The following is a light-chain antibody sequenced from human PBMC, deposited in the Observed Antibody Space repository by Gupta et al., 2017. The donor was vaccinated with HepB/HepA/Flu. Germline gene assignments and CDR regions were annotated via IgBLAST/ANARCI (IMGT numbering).Light chain of an antibody. Sequence: SYELTQPPSLSVSPGQPARITCSGDELGKKHVCWYQQKPGQSPVLVVYQSDKRPSGIPERFSGSNSGNTATLTISGTQSMDEADFYCQVWDSNSNVVFGGGTKLTIL. J-gene: IGLJ2*01. CDR2: QSD. CDR3: QVWDSNSNVV. CDR1: ELGKKH. V-gene: IGLV3-1*01.